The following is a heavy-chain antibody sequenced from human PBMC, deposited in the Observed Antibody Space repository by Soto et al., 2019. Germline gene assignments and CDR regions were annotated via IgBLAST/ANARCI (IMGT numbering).Heavy chain of an antibody. V-gene: IGHV3-23*04. CDR2: ISWSGGST. Sequence: EAQLVESGGGLVQPGGSLRLSCAASGFTFSTYTMTWVRLDPGKGLEWVSGISWSGGSTYYADSVMGRFTISRDNSKNTLYLQMHSLRAEDKAVYYCAKDQYSHCDQRPLGFDYGGQLTLVTVSS. CDR3: AKDQYSHCDQRPLGFDY. D-gene: IGHD5-12*01. J-gene: IGHJ4*02. CDR1: GFTFSTYT.